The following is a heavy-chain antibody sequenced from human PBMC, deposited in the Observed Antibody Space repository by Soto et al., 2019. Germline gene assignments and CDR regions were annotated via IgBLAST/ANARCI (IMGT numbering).Heavy chain of an antibody. CDR3: ARDVGRITMTVVVTTGDY. V-gene: IGHV1-18*01. CDR1: GYTFTSYG. Sequence: QVQLVQSGAEVKKPGASVKVSCKASGYTFTSYGISWVRQAPGQGLEWMGWISANNGHTIYAQKLQGRVTMTTDTSTSTAYMELRSLRSDDTAVYYCARDVGRITMTVVVTTGDYWGQGTLVTVSS. D-gene: IGHD3-22*01. CDR2: ISANNGHT. J-gene: IGHJ4*02.